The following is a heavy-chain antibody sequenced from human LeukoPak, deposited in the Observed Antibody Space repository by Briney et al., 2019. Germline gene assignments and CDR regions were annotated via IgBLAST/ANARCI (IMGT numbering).Heavy chain of an antibody. CDR3: AKHHQYSSSCVDS. CDR2: ISGSGAST. J-gene: IGHJ4*02. V-gene: IGHV3-23*01. Sequence: GGSLRFSCAASGFTFSSSAMSWVRQAPGQGLEWVSAISGSGASTYYADSVKGRFTISRDNSKNAVYLQMNSLRAEDTAVYYCAKHHQYSSSCVDSWGQGTLVTVSS. CDR1: GFTFSSSA. D-gene: IGHD6-13*01.